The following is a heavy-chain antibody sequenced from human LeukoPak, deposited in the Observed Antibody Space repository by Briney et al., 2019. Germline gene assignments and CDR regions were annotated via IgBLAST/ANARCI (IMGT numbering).Heavy chain of an antibody. J-gene: IGHJ4*02. CDR3: AKLSSPFVTPDLFDY. CDR2: ISDSGGVT. Sequence: TGGSLRLSCAASGVTFSSYAMSWVRQAPGKGLEWVSSISDSGGVTYYAGSVKGRFTISRDNSKNTLYLQMNSLRAEDTAVYYCAKLSSPFVTPDLFDYWGQGTLVTVSS. V-gene: IGHV3-23*01. D-gene: IGHD3-16*02. CDR1: GVTFSSYA.